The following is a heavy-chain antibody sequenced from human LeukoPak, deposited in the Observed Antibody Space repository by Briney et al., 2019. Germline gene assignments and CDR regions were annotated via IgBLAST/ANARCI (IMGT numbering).Heavy chain of an antibody. J-gene: IGHJ6*03. Sequence: GGPLSLSWPPPGFTFVSYSINWSPQAPGKGLEWVSYISSSSSTIYYADSVKGRFTISRDNAKNSLYLQMNSLRAEDTAVYYCARDPYMDVWGKGTTVTVSS. CDR1: GFTFVSYS. CDR2: ISSSSSTI. CDR3: ARDPYMDV. V-gene: IGHV3-48*01.